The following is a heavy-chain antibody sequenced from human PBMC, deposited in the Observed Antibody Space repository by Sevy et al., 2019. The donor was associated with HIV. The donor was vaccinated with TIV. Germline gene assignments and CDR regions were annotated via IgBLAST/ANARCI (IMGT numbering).Heavy chain of an antibody. CDR1: GFTFSTYW. J-gene: IGHJ4*02. D-gene: IGHD1-26*01. V-gene: IGHV3-7*01. Sequence: GGSLGLSCAASGFTFSTYWMNWVRQAPGKGLEWVANIKQDGSDNYVDSVKGRFTISRDNAKNSLYLQMNSLRVEDTAVYYCARVGGNRQFDYWGQGTLVTVSS. CDR2: IKQDGSD. CDR3: ARVGGNRQFDY.